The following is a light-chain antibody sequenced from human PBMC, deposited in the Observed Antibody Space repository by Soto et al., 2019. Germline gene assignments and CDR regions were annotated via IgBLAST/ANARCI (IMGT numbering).Light chain of an antibody. CDR1: SSDVGGHNS. CDR3: TSYTSSSTYV. CDR2: NVS. J-gene: IGLJ1*01. V-gene: IGLV2-14*01. Sequence: QSALTQPASVSGSPGQSITISCTGTSSDVGGHNSVSWYQQHPGKAPKLMIYNVSNRPSGVSNRFSGSKSGNTASLTISGRLAEDEADYYCTSYTSSSTYVFGAGTKLTVL.